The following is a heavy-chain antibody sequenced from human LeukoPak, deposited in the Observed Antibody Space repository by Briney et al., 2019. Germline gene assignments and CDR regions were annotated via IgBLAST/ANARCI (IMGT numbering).Heavy chain of an antibody. Sequence: ASVKVSCKASGYTFTSYYMHWVRQAPGQGLEWMGIINPSGGSTSYAQKFQGRVTITRDTSASTAYMELSSLRSEDTAVYYCARAIVVVTADFDYWGQGTLVTVSS. CDR2: INPSGGST. J-gene: IGHJ4*02. D-gene: IGHD2-21*02. CDR1: GYTFTSYY. V-gene: IGHV1-46*01. CDR3: ARAIVVVTADFDY.